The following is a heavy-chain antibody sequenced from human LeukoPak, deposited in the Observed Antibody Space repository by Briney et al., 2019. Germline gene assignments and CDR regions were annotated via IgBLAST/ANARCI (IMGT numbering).Heavy chain of an antibody. CDR2: ISTSGNI. J-gene: IGHJ3*01. V-gene: IGHV4-4*07. D-gene: IGHD2-15*01. Sequence: PSETLSLTCTVPGSSMNGFQWSWIRQPAGKGLEWIGRISTSGNINYTPSLKSRVTMSVDTSKNQFSLKLTSVTAADTAVYYCARRRQVAFYSPYAFDLWGQGTMVTVS. CDR1: GSSMNGFQ. CDR3: ARRRQVAFYSPYAFDL.